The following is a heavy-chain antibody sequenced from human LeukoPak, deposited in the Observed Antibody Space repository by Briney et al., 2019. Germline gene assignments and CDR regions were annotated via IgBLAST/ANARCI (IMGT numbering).Heavy chain of an antibody. V-gene: IGHV1-46*01. CDR3: ARDSGIGVAVYSFDY. D-gene: IGHD6-19*01. J-gene: IGHJ4*02. CDR2: INPISGST. CDR1: GYTFTTYY. Sequence: ASVKVSCKASGYTFTTYYMHWVRQDPGQGLEWMGIINPISGSTSNAQKFQGRVTMTRDTSTSTVNMELSSLRAEDTAVYYCARDSGIGVAVYSFDYWGQGTLVTVSS.